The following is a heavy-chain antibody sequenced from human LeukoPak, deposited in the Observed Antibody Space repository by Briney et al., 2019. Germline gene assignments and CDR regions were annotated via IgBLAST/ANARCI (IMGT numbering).Heavy chain of an antibody. CDR2: IYYSGST. CDR1: GGSISSYY. V-gene: IGHV4-59*08. Sequence: SETLSLTCTVSGGSISSYYWSWIRQPPGKGLEWIGYIYYSGSTNYNPSLKSRVTISVDTSKNQFSLKLSSVTAADTAVYYCARHYGDEHRGWFDPWGQGTLVTVSS. D-gene: IGHD4-17*01. J-gene: IGHJ5*02. CDR3: ARHYGDEHRGWFDP.